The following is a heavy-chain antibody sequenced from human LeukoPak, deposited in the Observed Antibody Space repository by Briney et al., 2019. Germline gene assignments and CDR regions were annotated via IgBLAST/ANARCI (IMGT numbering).Heavy chain of an antibody. J-gene: IGHJ4*02. Sequence: SETLSLTCTVSGGSISSYYWSWIRQPPGKGLEWIGYIYYSGSTSYNPSLKSRVTISVDTSKNQFSLKLSSVTAADTAVYYCARHPRYSRIYYFDYWGQGTLVTVSS. V-gene: IGHV4-59*08. CDR2: IYYSGST. CDR3: ARHPRYSRIYYFDY. CDR1: GGSISSYY. D-gene: IGHD3-9*01.